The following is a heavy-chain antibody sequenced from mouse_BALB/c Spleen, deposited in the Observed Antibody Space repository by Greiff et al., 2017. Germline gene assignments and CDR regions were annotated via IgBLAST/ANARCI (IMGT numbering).Heavy chain of an antibody. CDR2: ISSGGST. CDR1: GFTFSSYA. CDR3: ARGRDYYGSSYHAMDY. J-gene: IGHJ4*01. Sequence: EVQGVESGGGLVKPGGSLKLSCAASGFTFSSYAMSWVRQTPEKRLEWVASISSGGSTYYPDSVKGRFTISRDNARNILYLQMSSLRSEDTAMYYCARGRDYYGSSYHAMDYWGQGTSVTVSS. V-gene: IGHV5-6-5*01. D-gene: IGHD1-1*01.